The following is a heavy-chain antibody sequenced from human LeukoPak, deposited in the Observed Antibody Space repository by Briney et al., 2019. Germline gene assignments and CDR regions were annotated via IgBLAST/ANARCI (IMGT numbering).Heavy chain of an antibody. D-gene: IGHD6-13*01. V-gene: IGHV1-2*02. CDR3: ARALGPSSWYRYYYMDV. J-gene: IGHJ6*03. Sequence: ASVKVSCKASGYTFTGYYTHWVRQAPGQGLEWMGWINPNSGGTNYAQKFQGRVTMTRDTSISTAYMELSRLRSDDTAVYYCARALGPSSWYRYYYMDVWGKGTTVTVSS. CDR2: INPNSGGT. CDR1: GYTFTGYY.